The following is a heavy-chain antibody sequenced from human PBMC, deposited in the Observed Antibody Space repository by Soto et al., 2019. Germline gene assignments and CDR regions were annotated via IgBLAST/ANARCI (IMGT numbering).Heavy chain of an antibody. D-gene: IGHD3-10*01. V-gene: IGHV4-30-4*01. J-gene: IGHJ3*01. CDR3: ARSMVRGAIGAFDA. CDR1: GGSISSGTSY. CDR2: IYYSGNT. Sequence: QVQLQESGPGLEKPSQTLSLICTVSGGSISSGTSYWTWIRQAPGTGLELIGYIYYSGNTFYNPSLKSRVTISIDTSKNQFSLKLSSVTAADTAVYYCARSMVRGAIGAFDAWGQGTLVTVSS.